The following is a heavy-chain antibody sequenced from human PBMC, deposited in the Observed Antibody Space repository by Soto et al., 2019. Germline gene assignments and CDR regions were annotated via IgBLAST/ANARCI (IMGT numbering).Heavy chain of an antibody. D-gene: IGHD2-8*01. J-gene: IGHJ4*02. CDR3: AREAPTNIVLMVYATAPFDY. V-gene: IGHV3-33*01. CDR2: IWYDGSNK. Sequence: GSLRLSCAASGFIFNEYGMHWVRQAPGKGLEWVAAIWYDGSNKYYADSVKGRFTISRDNSKNTLYLQMNSLRAEDTAVYYCAREAPTNIVLMVYATAPFDYWGQGTLVTVSS. CDR1: GFIFNEYG.